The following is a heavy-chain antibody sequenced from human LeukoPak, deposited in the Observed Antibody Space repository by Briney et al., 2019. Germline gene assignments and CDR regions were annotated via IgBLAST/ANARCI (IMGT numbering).Heavy chain of an antibody. CDR3: AKDHDYGDYEDWFDP. Sequence: GGSLRLSCAASGFTFSRYAMRGVRQAPGKGVEWVSGISGSGGSTYYADSVTGRFTISRDNSKNTLYLQMNSLRAEDTAVYYCAKDHDYGDYEDWFDPWGQGTLVTVSS. CDR2: ISGSGGST. J-gene: IGHJ5*02. V-gene: IGHV3-23*01. CDR1: GFTFSRYA. D-gene: IGHD4-17*01.